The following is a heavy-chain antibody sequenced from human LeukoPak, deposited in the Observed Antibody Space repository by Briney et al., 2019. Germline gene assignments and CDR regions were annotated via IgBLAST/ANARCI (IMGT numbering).Heavy chain of an antibody. CDR2: ISGSGGST. V-gene: IGHV3-23*01. CDR1: GFTFSSYA. D-gene: IGHD3-10*01. CDR3: AKDCPYGSGSYYVYYYYGMDV. Sequence: PGGSLRLSCAASGFTFSSYAMSWVRQAPGKGLEWVSAISGSGGSTYYADSVKGRFTISRDNSKNTLYLQMNSLRAEDTAVYYCAKDCPYGSGSYYVYYYYGMDVWGQGTTVTVSS. J-gene: IGHJ6*02.